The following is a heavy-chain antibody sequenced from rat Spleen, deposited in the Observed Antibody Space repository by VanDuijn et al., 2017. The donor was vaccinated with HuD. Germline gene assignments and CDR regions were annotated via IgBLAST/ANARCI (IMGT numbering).Heavy chain of an antibody. Sequence: EVQLVESGGGLVQPGRSLKLSCAASGFTFSDYGVAWVRQAPTKGLEWVATISYGDSSGHSSTYYRDSVEGRFTISRDNAQNTLYLQMDSLKSEDTATYYCTSRIYYGSNWFAYWGQGVMVTVSS. V-gene: IGHV5-29*01. CDR2: ISYGDSSGHSST. CDR3: TSRIYYGSNWFAY. D-gene: IGHD1-6*01. J-gene: IGHJ2*01. CDR1: GFTFSDYG.